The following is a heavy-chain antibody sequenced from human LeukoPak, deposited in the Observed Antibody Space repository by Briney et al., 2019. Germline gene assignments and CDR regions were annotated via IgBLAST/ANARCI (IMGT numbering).Heavy chain of an antibody. CDR1: GVTFSSYT. CDR2: ISSTSDFI. Sequence: GGSLRLSCAASGVTFSSYTMSWVRQAPGKGLEWVSSISSTSDFIYYADSLKGRFTISRDNAKNSLYLQMNSLRVEDTAVYYCARGSSWFDYWGQGTLVTVSS. D-gene: IGHD6-13*01. CDR3: ARGSSWFDY. J-gene: IGHJ4*02. V-gene: IGHV3-21*01.